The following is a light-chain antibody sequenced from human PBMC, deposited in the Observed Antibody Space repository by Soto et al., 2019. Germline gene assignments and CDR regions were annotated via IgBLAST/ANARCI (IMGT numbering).Light chain of an antibody. CDR3: QQRSNWPPLT. V-gene: IGKV3-11*01. J-gene: IGKJ4*01. CDR2: DAS. Sequence: EVGLTQSPSLLSLSPGERATLSWTASQSVGNFLTWYQQKPGQAPRLLIYDASTRATGIPARFSGSGSGTDFTLTISSLEPEDFAVYYCQQRSNWPPLTFGGGTKVDIK. CDR1: QSVGNF.